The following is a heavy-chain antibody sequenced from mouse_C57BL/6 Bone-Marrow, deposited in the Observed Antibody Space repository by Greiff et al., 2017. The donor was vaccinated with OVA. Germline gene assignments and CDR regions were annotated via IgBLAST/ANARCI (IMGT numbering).Heavy chain of an antibody. CDR2: IWGDGST. Sequence: VQVVESGPGLVAPSQSLSITCTVSGFSLTSYGVSWVRQPPGKGLEWLGVIWGDGSTNYHSALISRLSISKDNSKCQAFLKLNSQQTDDTATYYCANYYYGSSMCYFDYWGQGTTLTVSS. D-gene: IGHD1-1*01. V-gene: IGHV2-3*01. J-gene: IGHJ2*01. CDR3: ANYYYGSSMCYFDY. CDR1: GFSLTSYG.